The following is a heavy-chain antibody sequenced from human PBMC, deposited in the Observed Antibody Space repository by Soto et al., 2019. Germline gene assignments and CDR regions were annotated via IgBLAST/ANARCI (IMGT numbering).Heavy chain of an antibody. Sequence: GGSLRLSCAASGFTFSSYEMNWVRQAPGKGLEWVXYXSXXXSXIXXXDXXXXRFTISRDNAKNSLYLQMKSLRAEDTAVYYCARGCSSTSCQGFDPWGQGTLVTVSS. CDR3: ARGCSSTSCQGFDP. CDR1: GFTFSSYE. V-gene: IGHV3-48*03. J-gene: IGHJ5*02. D-gene: IGHD2-2*01. CDR2: XSXXXSXI.